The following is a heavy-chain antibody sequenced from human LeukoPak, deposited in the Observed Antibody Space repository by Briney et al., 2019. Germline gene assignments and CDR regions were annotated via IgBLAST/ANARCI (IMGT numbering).Heavy chain of an antibody. D-gene: IGHD3-10*01. CDR3: AKYPHRGVQHPFDY. J-gene: IGHJ4*02. CDR2: ISGSGGST. CDR1: GFTFSSYA. Sequence: GGSLRLSCAASGFTFSSYAMSWVRPAPGKGLEWVSAISGSGGSTYYAASVKGRFTIYRDNSKNTMYLQMNSLRAEDTAVYYCAKYPHRGVQHPFDYWGQRNLVTVSS. V-gene: IGHV3-23*01.